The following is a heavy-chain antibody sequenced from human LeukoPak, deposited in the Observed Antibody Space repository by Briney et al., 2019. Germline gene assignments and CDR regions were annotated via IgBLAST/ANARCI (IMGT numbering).Heavy chain of an antibody. Sequence: SETLSLTCAVYGGSFSGYCWSWIRQPPGKGLEWIGEINHSGSTNYNPSLKSRVTISVDTSKNQFSLKLSSVTAADTAVYYCAREYSSSSRAFDIWGQGTMVTVSS. CDR2: INHSGST. CDR3: AREYSSSSRAFDI. J-gene: IGHJ3*02. V-gene: IGHV4-34*01. D-gene: IGHD6-6*01. CDR1: GGSFSGYC.